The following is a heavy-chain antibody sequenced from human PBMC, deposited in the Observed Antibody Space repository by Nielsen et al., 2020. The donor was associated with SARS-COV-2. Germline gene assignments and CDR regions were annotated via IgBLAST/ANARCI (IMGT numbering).Heavy chain of an antibody. CDR1: GFTFSDYW. Sequence: GESLKISCEVSGFTFSDYWMTWVRQAPGKGLEWVANIRPGGNDKYYVDSVKGRFTVSRDNAKNSLYLQMNSLRPEDTAMYYCARESSDSSGYYLDYWGQGTLVTVSS. CDR2: IRPGGNDK. D-gene: IGHD3-22*01. CDR3: ARESSDSSGYYLDY. V-gene: IGHV3-7*05. J-gene: IGHJ4*02.